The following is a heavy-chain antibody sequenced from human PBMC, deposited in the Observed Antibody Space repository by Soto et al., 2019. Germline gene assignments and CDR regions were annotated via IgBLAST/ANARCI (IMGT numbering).Heavy chain of an antibody. CDR2: FSDSGGSA. CDR3: AKDSPGWGFDY. V-gene: IGHV3-23*04. Sequence: EVQLVESGGGLVQPGGSLRLSCVASGFTFTSSAMSWVRQAPGKGLQWVSGFSDSGGSAYQADSVKGRFTISRDNSKNTLYLQMNNLRDDDTAVYYCAKDSPGWGFDYSGQGTLVTVSS. D-gene: IGHD3-16*01. J-gene: IGHJ4*02. CDR1: GFTFTSSA.